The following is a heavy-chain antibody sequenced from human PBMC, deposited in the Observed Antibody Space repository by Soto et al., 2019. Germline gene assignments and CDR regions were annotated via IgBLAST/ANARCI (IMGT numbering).Heavy chain of an antibody. J-gene: IGHJ4*02. Sequence: PSETLPLTCAVSGGSISSGGYSWSWIQQPPGKGLEWIGYIYHSGSTYYNPSLKSRVTISVDRSKNQFSLKLSSVTAADTAVYYCAGHSGYGYNKLDYWGQGTLVTVSS. V-gene: IGHV4-30-2*01. CDR1: GGSISSGGYS. D-gene: IGHD5-12*01. CDR2: IYHSGST. CDR3: AGHSGYGYNKLDY.